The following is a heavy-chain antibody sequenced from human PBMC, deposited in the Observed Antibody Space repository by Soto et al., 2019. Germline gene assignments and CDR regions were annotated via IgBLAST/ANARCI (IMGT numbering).Heavy chain of an antibody. J-gene: IGHJ4*02. V-gene: IGHV5-51*01. D-gene: IGHD6-13*01. CDR3: ARLIPISDAGIALMGTYYFDY. CDR2: IYPGDSDT. Sequence: PGQPLKISCKGAGYSFTSYWIGRVRQMPGKGLEWMGIIYPGDSDTRYSPSFQGQVTISADKSISTAYLQWSSLKASDTAMYYCARLIPISDAGIALMGTYYFDYWGQGTLVTVSS. CDR1: GYSFTSYW.